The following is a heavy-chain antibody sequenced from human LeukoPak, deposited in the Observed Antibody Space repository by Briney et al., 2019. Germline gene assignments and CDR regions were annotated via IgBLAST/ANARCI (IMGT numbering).Heavy chain of an antibody. V-gene: IGHV4-39*01. J-gene: IGHJ4*02. CDR2: IYYSGST. Sequence: SETLSLTCTVSGGSISSSSYYWGWIRQPPGKGLEWIGSIYYSGSTYYNPSLKSRVTISVDTSKNQFSLKLSSVTAADTAVYYCARLGASGWYSGREDYWGQGTLVTVSS. CDR3: ARLGASGWYSGREDY. D-gene: IGHD6-19*01. CDR1: GGSISSSSYY.